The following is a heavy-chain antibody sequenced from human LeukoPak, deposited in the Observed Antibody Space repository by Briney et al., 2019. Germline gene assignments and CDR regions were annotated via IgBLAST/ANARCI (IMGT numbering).Heavy chain of an antibody. CDR3: AKSGGSDYGWKRDYFYYMDV. V-gene: IGHV3-11*01. CDR1: GFTLSDYY. CDR2: ITSSGSTI. J-gene: IGHJ6*03. Sequence: PGGSLRLSCAASGFTLSDYYMSWIRQAPGKGLEWVSYITSSGSTIYYADPVKGRFTISRDNAKNSLYLQMNSLRAEDTAVYYCAKSGGSDYGWKRDYFYYMDVWGKGTTVTVSS. D-gene: IGHD5-18*01.